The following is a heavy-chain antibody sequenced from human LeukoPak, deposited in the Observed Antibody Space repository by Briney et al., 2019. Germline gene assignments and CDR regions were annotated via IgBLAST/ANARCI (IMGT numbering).Heavy chain of an antibody. CDR2: INHSGST. D-gene: IGHD4-23*01. J-gene: IGHJ4*02. Sequence: SETLSLTCAVYGGSFSGYYWSWIRQPPGKGLEWIGEINHSGSTNYNPSLKSRVTISVDTSKNQFSLKLSSVTAADTAVYYCARSIDYGGHFVYWGQGTLVTVSS. CDR3: ARSIDYGGHFVY. CDR1: GGSFSGYY. V-gene: IGHV4-34*01.